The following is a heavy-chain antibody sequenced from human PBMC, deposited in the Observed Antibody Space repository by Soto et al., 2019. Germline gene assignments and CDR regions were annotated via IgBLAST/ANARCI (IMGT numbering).Heavy chain of an antibody. CDR1: GGSFSGYY. CDR3: ERAAHYYYYYGMDV. Sequence: SETLSLTCAVYGGSFSGYYWSWLRQPPGKGLEWIGEINHSGSTNYNPSLKSRVTISVDTSKNQFSLKLSSVTAADTAVYYCERAAHYYYYYGMDVWGQGTTVTVSS. J-gene: IGHJ6*02. V-gene: IGHV4-34*01. CDR2: INHSGST.